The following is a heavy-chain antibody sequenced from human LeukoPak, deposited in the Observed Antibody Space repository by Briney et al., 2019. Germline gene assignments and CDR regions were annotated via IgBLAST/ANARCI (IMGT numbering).Heavy chain of an antibody. Sequence: SETLSLTCAVYGGSFSGYYWSWIRQPPGKGLEWIGEINHSGSTNYNPSLKSRVTISVDTSKNQFSLQLNSVTPEDTAVYYCAREEIAVAGTSPGGYFDYWGQGTLVTVSS. CDR3: AREEIAVAGTSPGGYFDY. V-gene: IGHV4-34*01. CDR2: INHSGST. D-gene: IGHD6-19*01. CDR1: GGSFSGYY. J-gene: IGHJ4*02.